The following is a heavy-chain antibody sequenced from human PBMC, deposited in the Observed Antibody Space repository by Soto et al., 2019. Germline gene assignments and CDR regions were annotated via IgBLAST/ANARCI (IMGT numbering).Heavy chain of an antibody. Sequence: QVQLVESGGGLVPPGGSLRLSCAGSGFTFGDSYMSWIRQAPGKGLEWLSYISPGSSYTAYADSVKGRFTISRDNARRSLFLQMTSLTAEDTAMYYCVRGGGGGLFDPWGQGTMVTVSS. CDR2: ISPGSSYT. J-gene: IGHJ5*02. D-gene: IGHD2-15*01. CDR3: VRGGGGGLFDP. V-gene: IGHV3-11*06. CDR1: GFTFGDSY.